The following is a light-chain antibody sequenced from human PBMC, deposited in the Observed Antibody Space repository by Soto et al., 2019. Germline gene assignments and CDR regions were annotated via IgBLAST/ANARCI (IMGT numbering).Light chain of an antibody. V-gene: IGLV1-51*01. CDR3: SSYAGSNKSV. Sequence: QSVLTQPPSVSVAPGQKVTISCSGSASNIGSNSLSWYRQFPGSSPMLVIYDNDKRPSGISARFSASKSGNTASLTVSGLQPEDEADYYCSSYAGSNKSVFGTGTKLTVL. CDR1: ASNIGSNS. J-gene: IGLJ1*01. CDR2: DND.